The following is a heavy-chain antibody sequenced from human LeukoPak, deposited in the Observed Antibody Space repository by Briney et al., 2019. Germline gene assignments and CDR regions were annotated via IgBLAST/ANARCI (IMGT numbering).Heavy chain of an antibody. D-gene: IGHD3-10*01. CDR2: INHSGRT. J-gene: IGHJ5*02. CDR1: GGSFSGYY. V-gene: IGHV4-34*01. Sequence: KTSETLSLTCAVYGGSFSGYYWRGIRQPPGKGVEWIGEINHSGRTNYNPSLKSRVTISVDTSKNQFSLKLSSATAADTAVYYCARGRALITMVRGARTNWFDPWGQGTLVTVSS. CDR3: ARGRALITMVRGARTNWFDP.